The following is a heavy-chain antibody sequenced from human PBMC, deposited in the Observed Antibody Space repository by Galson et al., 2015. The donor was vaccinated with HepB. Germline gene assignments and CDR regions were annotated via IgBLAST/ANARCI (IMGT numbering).Heavy chain of an antibody. CDR1: GFTFSDYW. CDR2: VSRDETTT. CDR3: ARGSNDWYGIDY. V-gene: IGHV3-74*01. J-gene: IGHJ4*02. D-gene: IGHD3-9*01. Sequence: SLRLSCAGSGFTFSDYWIHWVRQAPGKGLVWVSRVSRDETTTNYAGSVKGRFTVSRDNAKNTLYLRMNSVNAEDTAVYYCARGSNDWYGIDYWGQGILVTTSS.